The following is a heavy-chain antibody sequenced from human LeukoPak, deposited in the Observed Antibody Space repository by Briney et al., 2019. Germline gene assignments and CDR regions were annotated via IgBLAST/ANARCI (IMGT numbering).Heavy chain of an antibody. Sequence: GGSLRLSCAASGFTFSSYWMSWVRQAPGKGLEWVANIKQDGSENYYVDSVKGRFTISRDNAKNSLYLQMNSLRAEDTAVYYCARDRKYSSSWFRGYYGMDVWGQGTTVTVSS. CDR1: GFTFSSYW. V-gene: IGHV3-7*01. CDR3: ARDRKYSSSWFRGYYGMDV. D-gene: IGHD6-13*01. J-gene: IGHJ6*02. CDR2: IKQDGSEN.